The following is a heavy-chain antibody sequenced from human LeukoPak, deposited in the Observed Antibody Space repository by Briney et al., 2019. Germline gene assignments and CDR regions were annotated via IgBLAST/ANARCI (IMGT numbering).Heavy chain of an antibody. CDR2: IYHSGST. J-gene: IGHJ6*04. D-gene: IGHD2-2*01. CDR3: ARGTVVVPAARDYYYYGMDV. CDR1: GGSISSSNW. Sequence: SETLSLTCAVSGGSISSSNWWSWVRQPPGKGLEWIGEIYHSGSTNYNPSLKSRVTIAVDKSKNQFSLKLSPVTAADTAVYYCARGTVVVPAARDYYYYGMDVWGKGTPVTVSS. V-gene: IGHV4-4*02.